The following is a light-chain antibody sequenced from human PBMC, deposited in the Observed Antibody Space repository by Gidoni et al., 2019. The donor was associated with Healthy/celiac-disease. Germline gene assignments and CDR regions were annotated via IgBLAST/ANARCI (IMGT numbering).Light chain of an antibody. CDR2: KIS. V-gene: IGLV2-8*01. CDR3: SSYAGSNNVV. J-gene: IGLJ2*01. CDR1: SSDVGGHNY. Sequence: QSALTPPPSAPGSPGHPVTISCTGTSSDVGGHNYVSWYQQHPGKAPKLMINKISTRPPGVPDRFSGSKSSNTASLTVAGLQAEDEADYCCSSYAGSNNVVFGGGTKLTVL.